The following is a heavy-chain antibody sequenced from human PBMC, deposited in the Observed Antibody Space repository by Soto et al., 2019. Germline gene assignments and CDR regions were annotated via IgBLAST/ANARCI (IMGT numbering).Heavy chain of an antibody. V-gene: IGHV3-74*02. CDR1: GFTFRNYW. CDR3: ARGDCVGGSCYSLAGSFYYYMDA. D-gene: IGHD2-15*01. CDR2: INSDGSVS. J-gene: IGHJ6*03. Sequence: EVQLVESGGGLVQPGGSLRLSCAASGFTFRNYWMYWVRQAPGQGLEWVSRINSDGSVSSYADSVKGRLTISRDNVKNTLYLLMDSLRAEDTAVYYSARGDCVGGSCYSLAGSFYYYMDAWGKGTTVTVFS.